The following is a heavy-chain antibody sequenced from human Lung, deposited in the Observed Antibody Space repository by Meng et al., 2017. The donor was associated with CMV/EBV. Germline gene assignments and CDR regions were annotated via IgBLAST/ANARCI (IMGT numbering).Heavy chain of an antibody. J-gene: IGHJ5*02. V-gene: IGHV4-34*01. D-gene: IGHD3-22*01. CDR1: SGSFTDSY. CDR2: INHSGSV. Sequence: SQXXXLTXAVYSGSFTDSYWTWIRQFPGKGPEWIGEINHSGSVRYNPSLESRVSISADTSKNQFSLNLRSVTTADSAIYFCARRSWSSSSGYHSFFDTSGQEXLVTVSS. CDR3: ARRSWSSSSGYHSFFDT.